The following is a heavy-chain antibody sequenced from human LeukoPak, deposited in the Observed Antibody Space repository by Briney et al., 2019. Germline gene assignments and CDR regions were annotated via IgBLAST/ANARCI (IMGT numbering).Heavy chain of an antibody. CDR2: ISGSGGST. D-gene: IGHD4-11*01. J-gene: IGHJ4*02. CDR1: GFTFSSYA. CDR3: AKDWRWATVTTLFDY. V-gene: IGHV3-23*01. Sequence: AGGSLRLSCAASGFTFSSYAMSWVRQAPGKGLEWVSGISGSGGSTYYADSVEGRFTISRDNSKNTLYLQMNSLRAEDTAVYYCAKDWRWATVTTLFDYWGQGTLVTVSS.